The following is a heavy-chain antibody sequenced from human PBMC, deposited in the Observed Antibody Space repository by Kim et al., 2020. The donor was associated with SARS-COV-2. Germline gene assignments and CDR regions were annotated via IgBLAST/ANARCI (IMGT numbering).Heavy chain of an antibody. Sequence: SVKVSCKASGGTFSSYAISWVRQAPGQGLEWMGRIIPILGIANYAQKFQGRVTITADKSTSTTYMELSSLRSEDTAVYYCARDCTNGVCWGVGQNWFDPWGQGTLVTVSS. J-gene: IGHJ5*02. CDR2: IIPILGIA. CDR1: GGTFSSYA. V-gene: IGHV1-69*04. D-gene: IGHD2-8*01. CDR3: ARDCTNGVCWGVGQNWFDP.